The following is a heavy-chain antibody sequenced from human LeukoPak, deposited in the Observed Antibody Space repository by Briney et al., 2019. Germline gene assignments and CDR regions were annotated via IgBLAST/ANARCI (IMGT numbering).Heavy chain of an antibody. CDR3: ARAGYYMDV. V-gene: IGHV3-21*01. CDR2: MTVTGSYI. CDR1: GFTLGSYT. Sequence: GGSLRLSCAASGFTLGSYTMNWVRQAPGKGLDWVSSMTVTGSYIYYADSVKGRFTISRDNAKNSLYLQMNSLRAEDTAVYYCARAGYYMDVWGKGTTVTVSS. J-gene: IGHJ6*03. D-gene: IGHD7-27*01.